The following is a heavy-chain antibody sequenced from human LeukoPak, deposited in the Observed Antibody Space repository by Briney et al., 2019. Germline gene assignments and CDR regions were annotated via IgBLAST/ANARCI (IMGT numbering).Heavy chain of an antibody. CDR3: ARGTYCGGDCYSGAKDY. CDR2: ISSSSSYI. Sequence: GGSLRLSCAASGFTFSSYSMNWVRQAPGKGLEWVSSISSSSSYIYYADSVKGRFSISRDNAKNSLFLQMNSLRAEDTAVYYCARGTYCGGDCYSGAKDYWGQGTLVTVSS. D-gene: IGHD2-21*02. V-gene: IGHV3-21*01. J-gene: IGHJ4*02. CDR1: GFTFSSYS.